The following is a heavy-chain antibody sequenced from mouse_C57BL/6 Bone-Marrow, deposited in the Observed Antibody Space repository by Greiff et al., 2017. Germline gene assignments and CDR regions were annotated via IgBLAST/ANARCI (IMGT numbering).Heavy chain of an antibody. CDR2: IHPNSGST. CDR1: GYTFTSYW. CDR3: ARNGAYYSNYEREMDY. J-gene: IGHJ4*01. V-gene: IGHV1-64*01. D-gene: IGHD2-5*01. Sequence: QVQLQQPGAELVKPGASVKLSCKASGYTFTSYWMHWVKQRPGQGLEWIGMIHPNSGSTNYNEKFKSKATLTVDKSSSTAYMQLSSLTSEDSAVYYCARNGAYYSNYEREMDYWGQGTSVTVSS.